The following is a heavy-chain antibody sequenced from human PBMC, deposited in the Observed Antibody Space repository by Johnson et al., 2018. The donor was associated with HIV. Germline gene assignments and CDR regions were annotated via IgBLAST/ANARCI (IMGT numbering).Heavy chain of an antibody. CDR3: ARVSESDSN. D-gene: IGHD3-22*01. J-gene: IGHJ3*01. Sequence: QVQLVESGGGVVQPGRSLRLSCAVSGFTFSSYGMHWVRRAPGKGLEWVAVISYDGSNKYYADSVKGRFTISRDNSKNTLYLQMNSLRAEDTAVYYCARVSESDSNWGQGTMVTVSS. V-gene: IGHV3-30*03. CDR1: GFTFSSYG. CDR2: ISYDGSNK.